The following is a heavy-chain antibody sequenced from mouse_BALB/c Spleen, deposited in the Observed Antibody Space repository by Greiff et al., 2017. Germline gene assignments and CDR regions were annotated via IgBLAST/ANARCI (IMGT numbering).Heavy chain of an antibody. D-gene: IGHD1-1*01. V-gene: IGHV1S81*02. CDR1: GYTFTSYY. Sequence: QVQLKQPGAELVKPGASVKLSCKASGYTFTSYYMYWVKQRPGQGLEWIGGINPSNGGTNFNEKFKSKATLTVDKSSSTAYMQLSSLTSEDSAVYYCTRDTTVVDLRYFDVWGAGTTVTVSS. J-gene: IGHJ1*01. CDR2: INPSNGGT. CDR3: TRDTTVVDLRYFDV.